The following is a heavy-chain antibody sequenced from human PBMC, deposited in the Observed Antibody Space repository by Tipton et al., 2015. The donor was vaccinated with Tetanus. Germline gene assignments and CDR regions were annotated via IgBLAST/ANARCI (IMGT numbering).Heavy chain of an antibody. V-gene: IGHV4-61*01. CDR3: ARGDGYHHYYHMDV. D-gene: IGHD1-26*01. CDR1: GGSVSSGSYY. J-gene: IGHJ6*04. CDR2: FFYSGGT. Sequence: TLSLTCTVSGGSVSSGSYYWSWIRQPPGKGLEWIGYFFYSGGTNYNPSLKSRVSMAVGTSKNQFSLQLRSVTAADTAVYYCARGDGYHHYYHMDVWGRGTTVTVSS.